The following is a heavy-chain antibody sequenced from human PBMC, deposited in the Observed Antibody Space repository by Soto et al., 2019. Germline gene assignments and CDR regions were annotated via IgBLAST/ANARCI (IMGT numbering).Heavy chain of an antibody. V-gene: IGHV4-59*08. J-gene: IGHJ5*02. CDR1: GGSITGYY. D-gene: IGHD4-4*01. CDR3: ARHSYYSNPLRFDP. Sequence: QVQLQESGPGLVQPSETLSLTCTVSGGSITGYYWSWIRQPPGKGPEWIGNIHYSGSTNYNPSLKSRVTRAVDTSKNQFALRLSSVTAAETAVYDCARHSYYSNPLRFDPWGQGTLVTVSS. CDR2: IHYSGST.